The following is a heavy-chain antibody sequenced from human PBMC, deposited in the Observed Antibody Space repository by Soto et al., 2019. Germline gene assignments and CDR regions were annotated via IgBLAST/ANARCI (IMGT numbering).Heavy chain of an antibody. J-gene: IGHJ4*02. V-gene: IGHV1-69*01. CDR2: IIPIFGTA. CDR1: GGTFSSYA. D-gene: IGHD3-9*01. Sequence: QVQLVQSGAEVKKPGSSVKVSCKASGGTFSSYAISWVRQAPGQGLEWMGGIIPIFGTANYAQKFQGRVTITADESTSTAYMELSSLRSEDTAVYYCARDQRYFDWLLYQVTPPFDYWGQGTLVTVSS. CDR3: ARDQRYFDWLLYQVTPPFDY.